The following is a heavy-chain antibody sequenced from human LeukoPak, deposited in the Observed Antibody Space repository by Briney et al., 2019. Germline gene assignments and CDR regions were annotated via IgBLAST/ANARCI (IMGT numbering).Heavy chain of an antibody. CDR3: ARHAPMVRGGSGAFDI. J-gene: IGHJ3*02. CDR1: GYSFTNYW. D-gene: IGHD3-10*01. V-gene: IGHV5-10-1*01. Sequence: GESLKISCKGSGYSFTNYWISWVRQLPGKGLEWMGRIDPSDSYTNYSPSFQGHVTISADKSISTAYLQWSSLKASDTAMYYCARHAPMVRGGSGAFDIWGHGTMVTVSS. CDR2: IDPSDSYT.